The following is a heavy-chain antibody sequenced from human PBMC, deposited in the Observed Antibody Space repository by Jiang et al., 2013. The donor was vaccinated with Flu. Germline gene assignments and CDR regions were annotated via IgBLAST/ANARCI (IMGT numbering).Heavy chain of an antibody. CDR1: GYIFTSYD. CDR2: MNPISGLT. Sequence: SGAEVKKPGAAVKVSCKASGYIFTSYDINWVRQAPGQGLEWMGWMNPISGLTGYAQKFQGRATLTVDTSNTTAYMELSRLRSEDTAVYYCARGLTHCAGDSCYYYFGMDVVGPRDHGHRLL. V-gene: IGHV1-8*01. J-gene: IGHJ6*02. CDR3: ARGLTHCAGDSCYYYFGMDV. D-gene: IGHD2-21*02.